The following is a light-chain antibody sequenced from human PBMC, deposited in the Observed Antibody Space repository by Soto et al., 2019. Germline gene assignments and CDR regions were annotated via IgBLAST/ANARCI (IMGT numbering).Light chain of an antibody. Sequence: QPVLTQPPSASGTPGQRVTISCSGSNSNIGTNTVNWYQQLPGTAPKLLIYNNNQRPSGVPDRFSGSKSGTSASLAISGLQSEDEADYYCAAWDDSLSGPVFGGGTKLTVL. CDR2: NNN. CDR1: NSNIGTNT. CDR3: AAWDDSLSGPV. V-gene: IGLV1-44*01. J-gene: IGLJ3*02.